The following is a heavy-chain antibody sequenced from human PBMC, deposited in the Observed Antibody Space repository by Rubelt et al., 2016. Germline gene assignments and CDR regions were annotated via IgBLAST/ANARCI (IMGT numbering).Heavy chain of an antibody. CDR3: ARHQYLGYYYYMDV. Sequence: QLQLQESGPGLVKPSETLSLTCTVSGGSISSSSYYWGWIRQPPGKGLEWIGYIYYSGSTNYNPSLKSRVTISVDPSKNQFSLKLSSVTAADTAVYYCARHQYLGYYYYMDVWGKGTTVTVSS. V-gene: IGHV4-61*05. D-gene: IGHD7-27*01. J-gene: IGHJ6*03. CDR1: GGSISSSSYY. CDR2: IYYSGST.